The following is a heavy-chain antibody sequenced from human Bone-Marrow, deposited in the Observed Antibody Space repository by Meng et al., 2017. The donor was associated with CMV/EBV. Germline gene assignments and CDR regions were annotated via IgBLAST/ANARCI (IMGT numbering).Heavy chain of an antibody. Sequence: GESLKISCAASGFTFSTYGMHWVRQTPGKGLEWLTVIWYDGSNTYYADSVKGRFIISRDNSRNTLYLQMNSLRVEDTAVYYCAKDHCGGDCYNSGWFDPWGQGTRVTVSS. V-gene: IGHV3-33*06. CDR2: IWYDGSNT. CDR3: AKDHCGGDCYNSGWFDP. J-gene: IGHJ5*02. D-gene: IGHD2-21*01. CDR1: GFTFSTYG.